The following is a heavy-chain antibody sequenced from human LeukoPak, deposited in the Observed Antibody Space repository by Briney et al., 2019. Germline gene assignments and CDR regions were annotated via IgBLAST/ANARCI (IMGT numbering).Heavy chain of an antibody. CDR2: IYYRGST. CDR1: GGSISSYY. Sequence: KTSETLSLTCTVSGGSISSYYWSWIRQPPGKRLEWIGYIYYRGSTNYNPSLKSRVTMSVDTSKNQFSLKLSSVTAADTAVYYCARYQNYYYYGMDVWGQGTTVTVSS. J-gene: IGHJ6*02. D-gene: IGHD2-2*01. CDR3: ARYQNYYYYGMDV. V-gene: IGHV4-59*01.